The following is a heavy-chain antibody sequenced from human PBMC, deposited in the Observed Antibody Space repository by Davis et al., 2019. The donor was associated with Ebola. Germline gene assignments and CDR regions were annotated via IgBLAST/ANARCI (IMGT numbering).Heavy chain of an antibody. CDR2: INHSGST. CDR3: ARGRPSPGDYVSWFDP. D-gene: IGHD4-17*01. J-gene: IGHJ5*02. V-gene: IGHV4-39*07. CDR1: GGSISSSSYY. Sequence: SETLSLTCTVSGGSISSSSYYWGWIRQPPGKGLEWIGEINHSGSTNYSPSLKSRVTISVDTSKNQFSLKVSSVTAADTAVYYCARGRPSPGDYVSWFDPWGQGTLVTVSS.